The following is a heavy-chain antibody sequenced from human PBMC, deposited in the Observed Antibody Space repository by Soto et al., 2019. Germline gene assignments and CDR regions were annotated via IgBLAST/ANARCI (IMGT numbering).Heavy chain of an antibody. D-gene: IGHD5-12*01. CDR2: ISSSSSYT. V-gene: IGHV3-11*05. CDR3: ARDHHRYSGYDYVDY. Sequence: QVQLVESGGGLVKPGGSLRLSCAASGFTFSDYYMSWIRQAPGKGLEWVSYISSSSSYTNYADSVKGRFTISRDNAKNELYRQMNGLRAEDTAVYYCARDHHRYSGYDYVDYWGQGTLVPVSS. CDR1: GFTFSDYY. J-gene: IGHJ4*02.